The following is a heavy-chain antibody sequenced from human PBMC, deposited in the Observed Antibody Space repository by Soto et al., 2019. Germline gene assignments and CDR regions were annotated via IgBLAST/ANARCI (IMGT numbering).Heavy chain of an antibody. V-gene: IGHV4-34*01. D-gene: IGHD2-8*01. Sequence: SETLSLTCAVYGGSFSGYYWSWIRQPPGKGLEWIGEINHSGSTNYNPSLKSRVTISVDTSKNQFSLKLSSVTAADTAVYYCARAVLFVSSKGRWFDPWGQGTLVTVSS. CDR2: INHSGST. CDR3: ARAVLFVSSKGRWFDP. CDR1: GGSFSGYY. J-gene: IGHJ5*02.